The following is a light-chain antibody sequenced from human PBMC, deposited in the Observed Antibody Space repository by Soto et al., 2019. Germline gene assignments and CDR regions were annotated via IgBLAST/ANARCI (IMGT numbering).Light chain of an antibody. CDR1: SSKIGDKY. Sequence: QSVLTQPPSVSAAPGQKVTISCSGSSSKIGDKYVSWYQQVPGTAPKLLIYENDKRPSEIPDRFSGSKSGTSATLGIVGLQTGDEADYYCETWDLSLNAVVFGGGTKLTVL. J-gene: IGLJ3*02. V-gene: IGLV1-51*02. CDR3: ETWDLSLNAVV. CDR2: END.